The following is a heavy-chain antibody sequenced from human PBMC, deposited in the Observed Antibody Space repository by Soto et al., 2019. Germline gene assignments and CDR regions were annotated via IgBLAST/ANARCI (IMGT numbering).Heavy chain of an antibody. J-gene: IGHJ4*02. CDR1: GFTFSSYA. V-gene: IGHV3-23*01. D-gene: IGHD6-19*01. CDR2: ISGSGGST. CDR3: AKEWSDSSGWSHVDY. Sequence: EVQLLESGGGLVQPGGSLRLSCAASGFTFSSYAMSWVRQAPGKGLEWVSAISGSGGSTYYADSVKGRFTISRDNAKNTLYLPMNSLRAEDTAVYYCAKEWSDSSGWSHVDYGGQGTLVTGAS.